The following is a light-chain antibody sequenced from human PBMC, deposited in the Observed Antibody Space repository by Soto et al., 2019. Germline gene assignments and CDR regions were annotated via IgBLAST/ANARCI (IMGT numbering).Light chain of an antibody. CDR3: SSYVDTNNLL. CDR2: SND. V-gene: IGLV1-44*01. Sequence: QSVLTQPPSASGTPGQSVTISCSGSTSNIGSNTVNWYQQLPGTAPKLLVYSNDQRPSGVPDRFSASKSGTSAFLAISGLQSEDEADYYCSSYVDTNNLLFGGGTKVTVL. CDR1: TSNIGSNT. J-gene: IGLJ2*01.